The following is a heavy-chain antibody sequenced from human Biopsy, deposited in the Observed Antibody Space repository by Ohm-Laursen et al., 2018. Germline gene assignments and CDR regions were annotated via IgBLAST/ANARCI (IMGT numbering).Heavy chain of an antibody. CDR2: IWYDGSNK. D-gene: IGHD3-10*01. J-gene: IGHJ6*02. CDR3: ARDRYYGSESYYSHYNMDV. CDR1: GFTFSSYG. Sequence: SLRLSCAASGFTFSSYGIHWVRQAPGKGLEWVAVIWYDGSNKYSADSVKGRFSISRDNSKNTVYLQMNSLRAADTAVYYFARDRYYGSESYYSHYNMDVWGQGTTVSVSS. V-gene: IGHV3-33*01.